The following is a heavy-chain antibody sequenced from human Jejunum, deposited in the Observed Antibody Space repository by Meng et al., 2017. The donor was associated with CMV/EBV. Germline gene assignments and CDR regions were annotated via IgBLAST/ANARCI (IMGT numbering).Heavy chain of an antibody. CDR3: ARQEWFDYGLDV. V-gene: IGHV3-66*02. CDR1: GFPVSTNY. Sequence: FPPSGFPVSTNYLTWVRQAPGKGLEWVSVIYSGGSTYYAESVKGRFTISRDNSKNTLYLQMSSLRAEDTAVYYCARQEWFDYGLDVWGQGTTVTVSS. CDR2: IYSGGST. J-gene: IGHJ6*02. D-gene: IGHD3-10*01.